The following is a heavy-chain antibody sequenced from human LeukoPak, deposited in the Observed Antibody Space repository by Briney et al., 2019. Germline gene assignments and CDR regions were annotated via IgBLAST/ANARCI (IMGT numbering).Heavy chain of an antibody. CDR1: GGSINDYY. CDR3: AREGKWFRSYYYYMDV. CDR2: IYSSGST. V-gene: IGHV4-4*07. J-gene: IGHJ6*03. D-gene: IGHD3-10*01. Sequence: SETLSLTCNVSGGSINDYYWSWIRQSAGKGLEWLGRIYSSGSTNDNPSFKRRVTMSVDTSANQVSLNLLSVTAADTGVYFCAREGKWFRSYYYYMDVWGEGTMVTVSS.